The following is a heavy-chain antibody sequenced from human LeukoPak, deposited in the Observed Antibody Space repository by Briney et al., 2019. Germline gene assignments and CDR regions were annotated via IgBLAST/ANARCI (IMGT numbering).Heavy chain of an antibody. J-gene: IGHJ4*02. CDR1: GFTVSSNY. V-gene: IGHV3-66*01. Sequence: PGGSLRLSCAASGFTVSSNYMSWVRQAPGKGLEWVSVMYIDGSTHYAESVKGRFTISRDNSKNTLYLQMNSLRAEDTAVYYCAKTTAGYSSGRYPGWPVDYWGQGTLVTVSS. CDR3: AKTTAGYSSGRYPGWPVDY. D-gene: IGHD6-19*01. CDR2: MYIDGST.